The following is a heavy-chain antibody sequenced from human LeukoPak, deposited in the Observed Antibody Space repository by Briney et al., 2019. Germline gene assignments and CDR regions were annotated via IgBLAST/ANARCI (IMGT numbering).Heavy chain of an antibody. J-gene: IGHJ4*02. Sequence: GGSLRLSCAASGFTFSNYWMHWVRQVPGKGLVWVSRIKSDGSSTTYADSVKGRFTISRDNAKNTLYLQMNSLRAEDTAVYYCAKADCSGGSCYYSDYWGQGTLVTVSS. CDR2: IKSDGSST. CDR3: AKADCSGGSCYYSDY. CDR1: GFTFSNYW. V-gene: IGHV3-74*01. D-gene: IGHD2-15*01.